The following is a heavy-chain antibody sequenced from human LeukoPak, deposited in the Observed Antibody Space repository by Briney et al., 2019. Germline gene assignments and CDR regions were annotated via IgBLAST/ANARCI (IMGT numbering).Heavy chain of an antibody. CDR3: ARGAYRGSYYDYYYSGMDV. V-gene: IGHV1-69*01. CDR1: GGTFSSYA. J-gene: IGHJ6*02. Sequence: ASVKVSCKASGGTFSSYAISWVRQAPGQGLEWMGGIIPIFGTANYAQKFQGRVTITADESTSTAYMELSSLRSEDTAVYYCARGAYRGSYYDYYYSGMDVGGQGPTVPVSS. D-gene: IGHD1-26*01. CDR2: IIPIFGTA.